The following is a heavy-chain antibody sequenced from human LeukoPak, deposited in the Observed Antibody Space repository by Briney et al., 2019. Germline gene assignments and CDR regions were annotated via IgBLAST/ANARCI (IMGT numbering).Heavy chain of an antibody. D-gene: IGHD6-19*01. Sequence: PGGSLRLSCAASGFTFSSYGMHWVRQAPGKGLEWVAVIWYDGSNKYYADSVKGRFTISRDNSKNTLYLQMNSLRAEDTAVYYCARDGGLVIAVAGGDGMDVWGQGTTVTVSS. CDR1: GFTFSSYG. V-gene: IGHV3-33*01. CDR2: IWYDGSNK. CDR3: ARDGGLVIAVAGGDGMDV. J-gene: IGHJ6*02.